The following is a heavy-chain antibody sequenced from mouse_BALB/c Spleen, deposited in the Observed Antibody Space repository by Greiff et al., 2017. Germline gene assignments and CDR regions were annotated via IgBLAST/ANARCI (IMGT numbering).Heavy chain of an antibody. CDR2: ISSGSSTI. D-gene: IGHD1-1*01. V-gene: IGHV5-17*02. J-gene: IGHJ2*01. CDR1: GFTFSSFG. CDR3: ARSGYYGSDFDY. Sequence: EVMLVESGGGLVQPGGSRKLSCAASGFTFSSFGMHWVRQAPEKGLEWVAYISSGSSTIYYADTVKGRFTISRDNPKNTLFLQMTSLRSEDTAMYYCARSGYYGSDFDYWGQGTTLTVSS.